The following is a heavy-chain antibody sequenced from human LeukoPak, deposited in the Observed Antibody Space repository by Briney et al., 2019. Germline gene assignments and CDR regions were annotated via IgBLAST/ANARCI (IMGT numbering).Heavy chain of an antibody. J-gene: IGHJ4*02. V-gene: IGHV3-53*01. Sequence: GGSLRLSCTVSGFTVSSNSMSWVRQAPGKELEWVSFIYSDNTHYSDSVKGRFTISRDNSKSTLYLQMNSLRAEDTAVYYCARRAGAYSHPYDYWGQGTLVTVSS. CDR2: IYSDNT. CDR3: ARRAGAYSHPYDY. D-gene: IGHD4/OR15-4a*01. CDR1: GFTVSSNS.